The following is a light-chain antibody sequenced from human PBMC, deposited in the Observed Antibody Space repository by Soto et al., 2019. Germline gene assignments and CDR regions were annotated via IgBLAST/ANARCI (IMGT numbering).Light chain of an antibody. CDR1: QSVGDTY. CDR3: QQYGSLSWT. CDR2: STS. J-gene: IGKJ1*01. V-gene: IGKV3-20*01. Sequence: EIVLTQSPGTLSLSPGERATLSCRASQSVGDTYLAWYQQKPGQAPRLLMYSTSIRATGIPDRFSGSGSGTDFTLTISRLDPEDFAVYYCQQYGSLSWTFGQGTKVEIK.